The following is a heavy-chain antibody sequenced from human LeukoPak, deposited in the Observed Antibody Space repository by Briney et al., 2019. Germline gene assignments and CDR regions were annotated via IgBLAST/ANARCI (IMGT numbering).Heavy chain of an antibody. Sequence: SETLSLTCSVSGGSISNFYWSRIRQPAGKGLEWIGRIYSSGNTVYNPSLKSRVTMSLDAPKNQLSLKLRSVTAADTAVYYCARNSGDYWGQGTLVTVSS. CDR3: ARNSGDY. CDR1: GGSISNFY. CDR2: IYSSGNT. V-gene: IGHV4-4*07. J-gene: IGHJ4*02. D-gene: IGHD4-23*01.